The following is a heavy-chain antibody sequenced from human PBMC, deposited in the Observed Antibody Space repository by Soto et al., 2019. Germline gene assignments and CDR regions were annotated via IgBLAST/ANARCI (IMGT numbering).Heavy chain of an antibody. D-gene: IGHD5-18*01. Sequence: GGSLRLSCAAAGFTFGSYAMHWVRQAPGKGLEYVSAISSNGGSTYYANSVKGRFTISRDNSKNTLYLQMGSLRAEDMAVYYCARRERGYSYRCFDYWGQGPLVTVPS. V-gene: IGHV3-64*01. CDR1: GFTFGSYA. CDR2: ISSNGGST. J-gene: IGHJ4*02. CDR3: ARRERGYSYRCFDY.